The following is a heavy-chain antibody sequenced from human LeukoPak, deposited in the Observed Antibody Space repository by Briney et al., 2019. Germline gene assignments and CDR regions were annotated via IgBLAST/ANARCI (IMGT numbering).Heavy chain of an antibody. D-gene: IGHD6-19*01. V-gene: IGHV3-21*01. Sequence: PGGSLRLSCAASGFTFSSYSMNWVRQAPGKGLEWVSSISSSSSYIYYADSVKGRFTISRDNAKNSLYLQMNSLRAEDTAVYYCARGVGSSGWYDGGYFDYWGQGTLVTVSP. CDR3: ARGVGSSGWYDGGYFDY. CDR2: ISSSSSYI. J-gene: IGHJ4*02. CDR1: GFTFSSYS.